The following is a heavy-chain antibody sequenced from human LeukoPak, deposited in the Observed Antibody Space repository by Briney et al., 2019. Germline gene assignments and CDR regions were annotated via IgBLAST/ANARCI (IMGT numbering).Heavy chain of an antibody. V-gene: IGHV3-13*05. CDR3: SRGGRLAGNAFDI. CDR2: IGTAGDP. CDR1: KFTFSNYD. Sequence: GGSLRLSCAASKFTFSNYDMDWVRQATGKGLEWVSSIGTAGDPYYAGSVKGRFTISRENAKNSFYLQMNSLRAGDTAVYYCSRGGRLAGNAFDIWGQGTMVTVSS. D-gene: IGHD6-13*01. J-gene: IGHJ3*02.